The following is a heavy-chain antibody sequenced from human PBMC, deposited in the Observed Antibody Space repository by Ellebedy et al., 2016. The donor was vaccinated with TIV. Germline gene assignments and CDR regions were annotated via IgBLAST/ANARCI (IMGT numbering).Heavy chain of an antibody. J-gene: IGHJ4*02. CDR2: INPNSGGT. Sequence: AASVKVSCKASGYTFTDYYIHWVRQAPGQGLEWMGWINPNSGGTNYAQKFQGWVTMTRDTSISTAYMELSRLRSDDTAVYYCARDGAVTTVFDYWGQGARVTVSS. CDR1: GYTFTDYY. V-gene: IGHV1-2*04. CDR3: ARDGAVTTVFDY. D-gene: IGHD4-17*01.